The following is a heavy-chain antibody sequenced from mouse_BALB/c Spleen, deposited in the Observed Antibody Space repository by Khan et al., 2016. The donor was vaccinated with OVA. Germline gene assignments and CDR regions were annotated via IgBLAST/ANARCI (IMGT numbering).Heavy chain of an antibody. CDR3: VRDGAYHRNDGWFAY. CDR2: INPSNGYT. J-gene: IGHJ3*01. CDR1: GYTFTSYT. Sequence: QVQLQQSGAELARPGASVKMSCKASGYTFTSYTIHWIKERPGQGLEWIGNINPSNGYTNYNQKFKDKATLTTDKSSTTAYLQLSSLTSDDSAVXNGVRDGAYHRNDGWFAYWGQGTLVTVSA. D-gene: IGHD2-14*01. V-gene: IGHV1-4*01.